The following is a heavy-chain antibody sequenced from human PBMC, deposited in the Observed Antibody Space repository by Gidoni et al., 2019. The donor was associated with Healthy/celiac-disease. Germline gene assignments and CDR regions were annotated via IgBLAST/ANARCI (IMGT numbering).Heavy chain of an antibody. Sequence: QVQLQQWGAGLLKPSETLSLTCAVYGGSFSGYYWRWIRQPPGKGLEWIGEINHSGSTNYNPSLKSRVTISVDTSKNQFSLKLSSVTAADTAVYYCARGPLPVYYYGSGSPNRGFDYWGQGTLVTVSS. J-gene: IGHJ4*02. CDR2: INHSGST. CDR1: GGSFSGYY. D-gene: IGHD3-10*01. CDR3: ARGPLPVYYYGSGSPNRGFDY. V-gene: IGHV4-34*01.